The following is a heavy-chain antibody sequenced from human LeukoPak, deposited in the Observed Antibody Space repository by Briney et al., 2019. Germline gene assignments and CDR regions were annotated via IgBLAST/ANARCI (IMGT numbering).Heavy chain of an antibody. D-gene: IGHD6-13*01. Sequence: GGSPRLSCAASGFTFSNYWMNWVRQAPGKGLEWVANINQDGSETYYVDSVKGRFTISRDNARNSLYLQVNSLRAEDTAVYYCARDRVWTVLYWGQGTLVTVSS. CDR1: GFTFSNYW. V-gene: IGHV3-7*01. CDR2: INQDGSET. CDR3: ARDRVWTVLY. J-gene: IGHJ4*02.